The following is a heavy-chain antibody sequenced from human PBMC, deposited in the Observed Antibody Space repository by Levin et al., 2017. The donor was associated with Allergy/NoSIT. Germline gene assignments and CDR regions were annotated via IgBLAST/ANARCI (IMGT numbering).Heavy chain of an antibody. J-gene: IGHJ4*02. Sequence: SETLSLTCAVSGSSITNSFWWGWIRQPPGKGLEWIGYIYHSGATHYNPSLESRATLSVDSSKNPLSLRLSCLTALDTAVYYCARVARSHYFDNWSQGTLVAVS. CDR1: GSSITNSFW. CDR2: IYHSGAT. D-gene: IGHD5-12*01. CDR3: ARVARSHYFDN. V-gene: IGHV4-28*06.